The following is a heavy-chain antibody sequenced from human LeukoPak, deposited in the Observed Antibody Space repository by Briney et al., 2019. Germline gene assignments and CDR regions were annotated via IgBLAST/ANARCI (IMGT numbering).Heavy chain of an antibody. Sequence: ASVKVSCKASGGTFSNYAISWVRQAPGQGLEWMGRILPIVNIINYAQKFQGRVTINADKPTNTAYMELSSLSSDDTAVYYCARLIGVTGTAYYGLDVWGQGTMVTVSS. J-gene: IGHJ6*02. CDR3: ARLIGVTGTAYYGLDV. CDR2: ILPIVNII. CDR1: GGTFSNYA. V-gene: IGHV1-69*04. D-gene: IGHD6-19*01.